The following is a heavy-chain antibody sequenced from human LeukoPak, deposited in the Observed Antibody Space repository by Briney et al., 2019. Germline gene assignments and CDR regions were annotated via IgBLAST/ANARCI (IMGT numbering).Heavy chain of an antibody. Sequence: PGGSLRLSCAASGFTFSNYEMNWVRQAAGKGLEWISFISTGGSTIYYADSVKGRFTISRDNAKTSLYLEMNSLRAEDTAVYYCARDGTGGWNGDYWGQGTLVTVSS. CDR3: ARDGTGGWNGDY. V-gene: IGHV3-48*03. CDR2: ISTGGSTI. D-gene: IGHD1-1*01. CDR1: GFTFSNYE. J-gene: IGHJ4*02.